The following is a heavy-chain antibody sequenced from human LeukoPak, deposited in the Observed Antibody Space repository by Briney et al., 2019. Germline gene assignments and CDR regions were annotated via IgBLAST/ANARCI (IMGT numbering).Heavy chain of an antibody. D-gene: IGHD5-24*01. CDR2: IKPDGIDK. Sequence: AGGSLRLSCVGSGFTFRIHWVNWVRHSPGKGLEWVANIKPDGIDKYYVDSARGRFTVSRDNAKNSAFLQMNSLRAEDTAIYYCATISAQSFDIWGQGTLVSVSS. CDR3: ATISAQSFDI. CDR1: GFTFRIHW. V-gene: IGHV3-7*01. J-gene: IGHJ3*02.